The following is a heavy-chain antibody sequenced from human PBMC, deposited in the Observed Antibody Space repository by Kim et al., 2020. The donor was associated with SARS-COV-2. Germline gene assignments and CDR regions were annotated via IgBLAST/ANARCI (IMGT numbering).Heavy chain of an antibody. J-gene: IGHJ4*02. CDR3: ARAREKSFDY. V-gene: IGHV3-33*01. Sequence: KNYADAVKGRFTISRDNSKNTVDLQMNSLRVEDTAVYYCARAREKSFDYWGQGTLVTVSS. CDR2: K.